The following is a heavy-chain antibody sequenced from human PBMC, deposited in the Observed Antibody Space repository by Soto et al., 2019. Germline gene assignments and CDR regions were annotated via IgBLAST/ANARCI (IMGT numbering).Heavy chain of an antibody. CDR1: GFTFSNYE. J-gene: IGHJ4*02. Sequence: GGSLRLSCVASGFTFSNYEMNWVRQAPGKEPEWISYIGSSGDTMYYADSVRGRFTVSRDNFKDTLFLQMNSLRAEDTAVYYCAKAPPTYDFPYYFDSWGQGTLVTVSS. D-gene: IGHD3-3*01. V-gene: IGHV3-48*03. CDR2: IGSSGDTM. CDR3: AKAPPTYDFPYYFDS.